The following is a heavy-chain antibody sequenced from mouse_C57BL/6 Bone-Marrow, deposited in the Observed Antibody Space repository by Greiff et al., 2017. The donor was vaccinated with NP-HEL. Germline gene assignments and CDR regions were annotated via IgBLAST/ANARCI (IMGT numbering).Heavy chain of an antibody. Sequence: EVQLQESGPELVKPGASVKIPCKASGYTLTDYNMDWVKQSHGKSLEWIGDINPNNGGTIYNQKFKGKATLTVDKSSSTAYMELRSLSSDDTAVYYCARWSWYFDVWGTGTTVTVSS. CDR2: INPNNGGT. V-gene: IGHV1-18*01. CDR1: GYTLTDYN. J-gene: IGHJ1*03. CDR3: ARWSWYFDV.